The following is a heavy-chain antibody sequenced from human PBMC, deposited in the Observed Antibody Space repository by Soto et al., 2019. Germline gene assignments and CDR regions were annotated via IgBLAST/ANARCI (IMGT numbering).Heavy chain of an antibody. CDR1: GGSISTGDNY. CDR2: IYYSGTT. Sequence: LSLTCIVSGGSISTGDNYWSWIRQPPGKGLEWIGYIYYSGTTYYNPSLKSRATISADTSKNQFSLKLSSVTAADTAVYYCARYYGGNSDAFDIWGQGTTVTVSS. J-gene: IGHJ3*02. V-gene: IGHV4-30-4*01. D-gene: IGHD3-10*01. CDR3: ARYYGGNSDAFDI.